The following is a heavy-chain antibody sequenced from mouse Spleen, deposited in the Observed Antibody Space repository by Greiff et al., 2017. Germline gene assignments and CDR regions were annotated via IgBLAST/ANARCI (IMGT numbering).Heavy chain of an antibody. J-gene: IGHJ4*01. Sequence: EVQLQQSGAELVRPGASVKLSCTASGFNIKDYYMHWVKQRPEQGLEWIGRIDPEDGDTEYAPKFQGKATMTADTSSNTAYLQLSSLTSEDTAVYYCTRGVYYGDVDYAMDYWGQGTSVTVSS. V-gene: IGHV14-1*01. CDR1: GFNIKDYY. CDR3: TRGVYYGDVDYAMDY. CDR2: IDPEDGDT. D-gene: IGHD2-13*01.